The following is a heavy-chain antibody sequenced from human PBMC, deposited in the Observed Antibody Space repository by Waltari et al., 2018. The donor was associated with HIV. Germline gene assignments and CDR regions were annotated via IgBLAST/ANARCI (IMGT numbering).Heavy chain of an antibody. V-gene: IGHV3-30-3*01. Sequence: QVQLVESGGGVVQPGRSLRLSCAASGFTFSSYALHWVRQAPGKGLGWGAVRAYDGGNKYYADSVKGRFTFSRDKSKNKLYLQMNSLRAEDTAVYYRARGGDGWLPDGYWGQGTLVTVSS. CDR1: GFTFSSYA. CDR2: RAYDGGNK. J-gene: IGHJ4*02. CDR3: ARGGDGWLPDGY. D-gene: IGHD2-2*03.